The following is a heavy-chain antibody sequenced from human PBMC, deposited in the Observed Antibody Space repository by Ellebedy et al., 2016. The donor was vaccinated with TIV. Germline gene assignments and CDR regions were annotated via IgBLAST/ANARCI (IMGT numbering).Heavy chain of an antibody. Sequence: GESLKISCAASGFTFSSYWMSWVRQAPGKGLEWVANIKEDGSEKYYVDSVKGRITISRDNAKNSLYLQMNSLRAEDTAVYYCARDVEVVGYYYGMDVWGQGTTVTVSS. CDR2: IKEDGSEK. D-gene: IGHD2-15*01. J-gene: IGHJ6*02. CDR1: GFTFSSYW. CDR3: ARDVEVVGYYYGMDV. V-gene: IGHV3-7*04.